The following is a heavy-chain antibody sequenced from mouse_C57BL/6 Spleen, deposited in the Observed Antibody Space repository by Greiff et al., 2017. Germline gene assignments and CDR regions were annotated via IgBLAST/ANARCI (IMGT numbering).Heavy chain of an antibody. CDR2: FHPYNDDT. Sequence: QVQLQQSGAELVKPGASVKMSCTASGYTFTTYPIEWMKQNHGKSLEWIGNFHPYNDDTKYNEKFKGKATLTVEKSSSTVYLELSRLTSDDSAVYYCARRIYNGSSYWYFEVWGTGTTVTVAS. CDR1: GYTFTTYP. V-gene: IGHV1-47*01. J-gene: IGHJ1*03. CDR3: ARRIYNGSSYWYFEV. D-gene: IGHD1-1*01.